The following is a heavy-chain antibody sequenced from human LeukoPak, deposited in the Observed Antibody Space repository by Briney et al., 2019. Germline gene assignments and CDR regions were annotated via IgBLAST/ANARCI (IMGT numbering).Heavy chain of an antibody. Sequence: GGSLRLSCAASRFTFSSYGMHWVRQAPGKGLEWVAFIRYDGSNKYYADSVKGRFTISRDNSKNTLYLQMNSLRAEDTAVYYCAKDRYDFWSGYPEYYFDYWGQGTLVTVSS. CDR3: AKDRYDFWSGYPEYYFDY. J-gene: IGHJ4*02. V-gene: IGHV3-30*02. CDR2: IRYDGSNK. D-gene: IGHD3-3*01. CDR1: RFTFSSYG.